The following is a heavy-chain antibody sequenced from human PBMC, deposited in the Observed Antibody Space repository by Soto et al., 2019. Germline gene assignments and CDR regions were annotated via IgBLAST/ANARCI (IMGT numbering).Heavy chain of an antibody. CDR1: GFTFSSYA. Sequence: QVQLVESGGGVVQPGRSLRLSCAASGFTFSSYAMHWVRQAPGKGLEWVAVISYDGSNKYYADSVKGRFTISRDNSKNTLYLQMNSLRAEDTAVYYCAIGLYYYDSSGYDYFDYWGQGTLVTVSS. J-gene: IGHJ4*02. CDR2: ISYDGSNK. V-gene: IGHV3-30-3*01. D-gene: IGHD3-22*01. CDR3: AIGLYYYDSSGYDYFDY.